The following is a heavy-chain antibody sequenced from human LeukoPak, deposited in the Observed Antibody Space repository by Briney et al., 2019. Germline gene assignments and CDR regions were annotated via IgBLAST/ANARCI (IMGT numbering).Heavy chain of an antibody. D-gene: IGHD4-17*01. CDR3: ARDGATVATPFFDY. Sequence: ASVKVSCKASGFTFTGYYLHWVRLAPGQGLEWMGWINANNGDTNYAQEFRGWVTMTRDTSLSTVYVEVSRLRFDDTAVYYCARDGATVATPFFDYWGQGTLVTVSS. CDR2: INANNGDT. CDR1: GFTFTGYY. V-gene: IGHV1-2*04. J-gene: IGHJ4*02.